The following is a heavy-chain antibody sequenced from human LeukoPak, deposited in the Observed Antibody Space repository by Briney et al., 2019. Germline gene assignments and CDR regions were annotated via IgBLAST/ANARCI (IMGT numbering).Heavy chain of an antibody. J-gene: IGHJ3*02. CDR1: GGSFSGYY. D-gene: IGHD2-8*01. V-gene: IGHV4-34*01. CDR3: ASGMLYYRDAFDI. Sequence: PSETLSLTCAVYGGSFSGYYWSWIPQPPGKGLEWIGEINHSGSTNYNPSLKSRVTISVDTSKNQFSLKLSAVTAADTAVYYCASGMLYYRDAFDIWGQGTMVTVSS. CDR2: INHSGST.